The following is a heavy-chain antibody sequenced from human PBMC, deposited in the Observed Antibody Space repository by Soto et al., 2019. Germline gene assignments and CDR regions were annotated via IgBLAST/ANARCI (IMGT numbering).Heavy chain of an antibody. Sequence: ASVKVSCKASGATFSSYAISWVRQAPGQGLEWMGGIIPIFGTANYAQKFQGRVTITADESTSTAYMELSSLRSEDTAVYYCARFHVVVVPAANYYYYGMDVWGQGTTVTVSS. CDR1: GATFSSYA. CDR2: IIPIFGTA. J-gene: IGHJ6*02. CDR3: ARFHVVVVPAANYYYYGMDV. D-gene: IGHD2-2*01. V-gene: IGHV1-69*13.